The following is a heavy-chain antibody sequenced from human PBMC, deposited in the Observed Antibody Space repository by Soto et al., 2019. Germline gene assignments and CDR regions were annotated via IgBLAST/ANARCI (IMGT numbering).Heavy chain of an antibody. CDR1: GFTISDHY. CDR3: ATADSSGYFSF. Sequence: EVQLVESGGDLVQPGGSLRLSCAASGFTISDHYMDWVRQAPVKGLEWVGRSRNKASGYTTEYAASVKGRFTISRDDSKNSLYLQMNSLTTEDMALYFCATADSSGYFSFWGQGALVTVSS. CDR2: SRNKASGYTT. J-gene: IGHJ4*02. D-gene: IGHD3-22*01. V-gene: IGHV3-72*01.